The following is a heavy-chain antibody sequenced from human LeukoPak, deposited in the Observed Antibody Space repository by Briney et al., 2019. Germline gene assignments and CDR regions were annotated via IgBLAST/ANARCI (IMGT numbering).Heavy chain of an antibody. Sequence: ASVKVSCKASGYTFTSYGISWVRQAPGQGLEWMGWISAYNGNTNYAQKLQGRVTITADESTSTAYMELSSLRSKDTAVYYCARQPFTIFGVVGYFDYWGQGTLVTVSS. CDR3: ARQPFTIFGVVGYFDY. D-gene: IGHD3-3*01. V-gene: IGHV1-18*01. J-gene: IGHJ4*02. CDR1: GYTFTSYG. CDR2: ISAYNGNT.